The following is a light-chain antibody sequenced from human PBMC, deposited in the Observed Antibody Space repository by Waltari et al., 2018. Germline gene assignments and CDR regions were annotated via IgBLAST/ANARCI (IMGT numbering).Light chain of an antibody. CDR1: QNITKY. J-gene: IGKJ4*01. CDR3: QQYAHLPLT. Sequence: IQMTQSPSSLSASVGDRITITCQASQNITKYLNWYQQKPGKAPNLLIYDASNVEGGVPSRFSGRGSGTDFTFTISSLQAEDFATYYCQQYAHLPLTFGGGAKVEIK. CDR2: DAS. V-gene: IGKV1-33*01.